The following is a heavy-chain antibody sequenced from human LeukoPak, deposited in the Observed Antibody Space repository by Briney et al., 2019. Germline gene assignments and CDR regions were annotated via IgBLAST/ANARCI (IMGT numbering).Heavy chain of an antibody. CDR2: INHVGSEE. V-gene: IGHV3-7*01. Sequence: GGSLRLSCAASGFTFSTYYMSWVRLAPGKGLEWVANINHVGSEENYVGSVKGRFTISRDNAKNSLFLQMDSLRVEDTAVYYCARDIGHLDCWGQGALVTVSS. CDR3: ARDIGHLDC. D-gene: IGHD1-26*01. CDR1: GFTFSTYY. J-gene: IGHJ4*02.